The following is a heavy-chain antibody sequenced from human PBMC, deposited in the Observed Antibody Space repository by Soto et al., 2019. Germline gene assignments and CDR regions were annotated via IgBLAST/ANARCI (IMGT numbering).Heavy chain of an antibody. CDR2: IYYSGST. D-gene: IGHD3-10*01. Sequence: SETLSLTCTVSGGSISSGDYYWSWIRQPPGKGLEWIGYIYYSGSTYYNASLKSRVTISVDTSKNQFSLKLSSGTAADTAVYYCASAPTLTRGNSLDCWGQGTLLTVSS. CDR3: ASAPTLTRGNSLDC. J-gene: IGHJ4*02. V-gene: IGHV4-30-4*01. CDR1: GGSISSGDYY.